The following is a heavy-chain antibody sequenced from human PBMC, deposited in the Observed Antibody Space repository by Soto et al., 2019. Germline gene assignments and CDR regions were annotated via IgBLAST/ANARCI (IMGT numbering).Heavy chain of an antibody. CDR3: ARGCSGGSCYSIWFDY. V-gene: IGHV3-7*03. D-gene: IGHD2-15*01. CDR2: IKQDGSEK. Sequence: XGSLRLSCSASGFTFSNYWMTWVRQAPGKGLDWVANIKQDGSEKYYVDSVKGRFTISRDNAKNSLYLQMNSLRAEDTAVYYCARGCSGGSCYSIWFDYWGQGTQVTVSS. J-gene: IGHJ4*02. CDR1: GFTFSNYW.